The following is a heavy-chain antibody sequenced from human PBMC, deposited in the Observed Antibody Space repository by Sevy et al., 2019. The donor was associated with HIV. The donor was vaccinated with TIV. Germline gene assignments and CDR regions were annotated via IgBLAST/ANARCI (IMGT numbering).Heavy chain of an antibody. CDR3: GRGITIFGVSRVEDWFDP. V-gene: IGHV5-51*01. J-gene: IGHJ5*02. CDR2: IYPGDSDT. Sequence: GESLKISCKGSGYSFTSYWIGWVRQMPGKGLEWMGIIYPGDSDTRYSPSFQGQVTISADKSISTAYLQWSSLKASDTAMYYCGRGITIFGVSRVEDWFDPWGQGTLVTVSS. CDR1: GYSFTSYW. D-gene: IGHD3-3*01.